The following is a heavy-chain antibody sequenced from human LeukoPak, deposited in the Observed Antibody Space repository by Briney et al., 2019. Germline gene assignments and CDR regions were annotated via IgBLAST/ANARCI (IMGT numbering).Heavy chain of an antibody. J-gene: IGHJ4*02. D-gene: IGHD4-17*01. CDR1: GFTVSSNY. V-gene: IGHV3-53*01. Sequence: GGSLRLSCAASGFTVSSNYMSWVRQAPGKGLEWVSVIYSGDSTYYADSVKGRFTISRDNSKNTLYLQMNSLRAEDTAVYYCARGGAYGDYDLPPNYWGQGTLVTVSS. CDR2: IYSGDST. CDR3: ARGGAYGDYDLPPNY.